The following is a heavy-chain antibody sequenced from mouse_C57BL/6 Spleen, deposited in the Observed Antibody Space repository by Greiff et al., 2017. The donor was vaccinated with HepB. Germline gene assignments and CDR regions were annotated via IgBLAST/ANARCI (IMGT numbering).Heavy chain of an antibody. Sequence: VQLQQSGPELVKPGASVKISCKASGYTFTDYYMNWVKQSHGKSLEWIGDINPNNGGTSYNQKFKGKATLTVDKSSSTAYMELRSLTSEDSAVYYCARAGKYGRDYFDYWGQGTTLTVSS. CDR3: ARAGKYGRDYFDY. CDR2: INPNNGGT. CDR1: GYTFTDYY. J-gene: IGHJ2*01. D-gene: IGHD5-1-1*01. V-gene: IGHV1-26*01.